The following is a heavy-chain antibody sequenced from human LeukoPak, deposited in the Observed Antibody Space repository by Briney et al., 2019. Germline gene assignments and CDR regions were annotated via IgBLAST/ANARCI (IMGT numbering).Heavy chain of an antibody. CDR1: GGSISSGGYY. CDR2: IYYSGST. V-gene: IGHV4-31*03. Sequence: SETLSLTCTVSGGSISSGGYYWSWIRQHPGKGLEWIGYIYYSGSTYYNPSLKSRVTISVDTSKNQFSLKLSSVTAADTAVYYCASEPRGVAATHGYYGMDVWGQGTTVTVSS. CDR3: ASEPRGVAATHGYYGMDV. J-gene: IGHJ6*02. D-gene: IGHD2-15*01.